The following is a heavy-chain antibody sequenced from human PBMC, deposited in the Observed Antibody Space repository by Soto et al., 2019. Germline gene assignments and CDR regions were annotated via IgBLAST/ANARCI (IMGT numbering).Heavy chain of an antibody. CDR1: GNTFTSYG. CDR3: ARAVSGHYYYSGMDV. CDR2: ISVYNGNT. V-gene: IGHV1-18*01. J-gene: IGHJ6*02. D-gene: IGHD6-19*01. Sequence: QVQLVQSGAEVKKPGASVKVSCKASGNTFTSYGISWVRQAPGQGLEWMGWISVYNGNTNYAQKLQGRVTMTTDTSTSTAYMELRSLRSDDTAVYYCARAVSGHYYYSGMDVWGQGTTVTVSS.